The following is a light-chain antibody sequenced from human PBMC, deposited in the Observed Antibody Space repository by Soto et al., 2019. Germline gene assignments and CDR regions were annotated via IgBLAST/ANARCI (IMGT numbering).Light chain of an antibody. CDR2: KAS. CDR1: QSISTW. CDR3: QQYINRWT. Sequence: DIQMTQSPSTLSASVGDRGTITCRASQSISTWLAWYQQKPGKAPKLLIYKASSLESGVPSRFSGSGSGTEFTLTISSLQPDDFATYYCQQYINRWTFGQGTKVEIK. J-gene: IGKJ1*01. V-gene: IGKV1-5*03.